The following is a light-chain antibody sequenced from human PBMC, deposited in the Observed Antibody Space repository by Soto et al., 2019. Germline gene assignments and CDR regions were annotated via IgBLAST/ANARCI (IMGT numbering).Light chain of an antibody. CDR2: GAS. Sequence: IVLTQSPGTLSLSPGERATLSCRASQSVSGTHLAWYQQKPGQAPRLLIYGASRRATGIPDRFSGSGSGTDFTLTVIRLEAEDSAVYYCQQYSPSAPALTFGGGTKVDIK. V-gene: IGKV3-20*01. CDR3: QQYSPSAPALT. CDR1: QSVSGTH. J-gene: IGKJ4*01.